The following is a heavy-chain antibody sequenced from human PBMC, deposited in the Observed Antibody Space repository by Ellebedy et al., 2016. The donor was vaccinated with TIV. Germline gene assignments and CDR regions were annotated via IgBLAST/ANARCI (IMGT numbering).Heavy chain of an antibody. J-gene: IGHJ5*02. D-gene: IGHD2-2*01. CDR2: IKSKTDGGTT. Sequence: GESLKISXAASGFTFSNAWMSWVRQAPGKGLEWVGRIKSKTDGGTTDYAAPVKGRFTISRDDSKNTLYLQMNSLKTEDTAVYYCTTAGVVVPAATRGWFNPWGQGTLVTVSS. CDR3: TTAGVVVPAATRGWFNP. CDR1: GFTFSNAW. V-gene: IGHV3-15*01.